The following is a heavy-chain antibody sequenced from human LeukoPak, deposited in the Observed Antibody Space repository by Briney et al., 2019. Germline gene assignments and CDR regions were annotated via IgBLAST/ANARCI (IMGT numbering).Heavy chain of an antibody. CDR3: ARGSGSYLYYYYYMDV. D-gene: IGHD3-10*01. CDR1: GYTFTSYS. Sequence: ASVKVSCKASGYTFTSYSISWVRQAPGQGLEWMGWISAYNGNTNYAQKLQGRVTMTTDTSTSTAYMELRSLRSDDTAVYYCARGSGSYLYYYYYMDVWGKGTTVTVSS. CDR2: ISAYNGNT. V-gene: IGHV1-18*01. J-gene: IGHJ6*03.